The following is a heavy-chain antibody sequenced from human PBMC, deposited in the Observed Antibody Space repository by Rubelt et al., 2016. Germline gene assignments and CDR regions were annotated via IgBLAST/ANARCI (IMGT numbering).Heavy chain of an antibody. V-gene: IGHV4-34*01. J-gene: IGHJ6*02. CDR3: AGGVAAAGSSYYYGMDV. CDR1: GGSFSGYY. D-gene: IGHD6-13*01. CDR2: INHSGST. Sequence: QVQLQQWGAGLLKPSETLSLTCAVYGGSFSGYYWSWIRQPPGKGLEWIGEINHSGSTNYNPSLKSRVTISVDTSKNQFSLRLSSGTAADTAVYYCAGGVAAAGSSYYYGMDVWGQGTTVTVSS.